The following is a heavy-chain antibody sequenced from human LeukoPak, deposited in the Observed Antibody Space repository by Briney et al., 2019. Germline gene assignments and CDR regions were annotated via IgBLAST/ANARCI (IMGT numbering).Heavy chain of an antibody. J-gene: IGHJ4*02. CDR3: ARDTGGGYSCYDC. D-gene: IGHD5-18*01. V-gene: IGHV3-7*01. CDR1: GFTFSSYW. CDR2: IKQDGSEK. Sequence: SGGSLRLSCAASGFTFSSYWMTWIRQAPGKGLEWVANIKQDGSEKYYVDSVKGRFTISRDNAKNSLYLQMNSLRAEDTAVYCCARDTGGGYSCYDCWGQGTLVTVSS.